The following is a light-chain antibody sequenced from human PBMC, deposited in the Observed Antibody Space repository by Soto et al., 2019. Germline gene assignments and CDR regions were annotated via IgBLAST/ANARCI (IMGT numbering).Light chain of an antibody. CDR3: ATWDDSLDGRL. CDR2: NND. J-gene: IGLJ3*02. V-gene: IGLV1-44*01. Sequence: QSVLTQSPSASGTPGQSVTIYCSGSSSNIGSNSVSWYQQLPGTAPKLLICNNDQRPSGVPDRFSASKSGTSASLAISGLQSQDEAIYYCATWDDSLDGRLFGGGTKLTV. CDR1: SSNIGSNS.